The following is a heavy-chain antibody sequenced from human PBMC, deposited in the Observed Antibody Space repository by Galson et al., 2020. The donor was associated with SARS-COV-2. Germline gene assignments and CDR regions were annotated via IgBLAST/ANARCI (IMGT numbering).Heavy chain of an antibody. D-gene: IGHD1-26*01. CDR1: GFTFSSYA. V-gene: IGHV3-30-3*01. CDR2: ISYDGSNK. J-gene: IGHJ4*02. CDR3: ARPPMSFG. Sequence: SCAASGFTFSSYAMHWVRQAPGKGLEWVAVISYDGSNKYYADSVKGRFTISRDNSKNTLYLQMNSLRAEDTAVYYCARPPMSFGWGQGTLVTVSS.